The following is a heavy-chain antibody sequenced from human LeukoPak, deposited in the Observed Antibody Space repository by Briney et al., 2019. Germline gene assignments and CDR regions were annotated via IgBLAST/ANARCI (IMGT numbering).Heavy chain of an antibody. D-gene: IGHD3-22*01. CDR3: ARGYYDSSGYRPFDY. V-gene: IGHV3-33*01. CDR1: GFTFSSSG. J-gene: IGHJ4*02. CDR2: IWYDGSNK. Sequence: PGRSLRLSCAASGFTFSSSGMHWVRQAPGKGLEWVAVIWYDGSNKYYADSVKGRFTISRDNSKNTLYLQMNSLRAEDTAVYYCARGYYDSSGYRPFDYWGQGTLVTVSS.